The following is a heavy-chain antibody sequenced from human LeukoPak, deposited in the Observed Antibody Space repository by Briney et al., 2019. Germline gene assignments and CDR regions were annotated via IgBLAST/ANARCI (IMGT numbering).Heavy chain of an antibody. D-gene: IGHD6-13*01. CDR3: AKDLQQQLTFDY. V-gene: IGHV3-23*01. J-gene: IGHJ4*02. Sequence: PGGSLRLSCAASGFTFSRYAMSWVPQAPGKGLEWVSAISGSGGSTYYADSVKGRFTISRDNSKNTLYLQMNSLRAEDTAVYYCAKDLQQQLTFDYWGQGTLVIVSS. CDR2: ISGSGGST. CDR1: GFTFSRYA.